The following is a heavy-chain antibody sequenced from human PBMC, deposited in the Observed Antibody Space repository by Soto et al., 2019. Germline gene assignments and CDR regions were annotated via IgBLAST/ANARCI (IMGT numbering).Heavy chain of an antibody. CDR1: GYSFTSYW. CDR2: IYPGDSDT. Sequence: GESLKISCKGSGYSFTSYWIGWVRQMPGKGLEWMGIIYPGDSDTRYSPSFQGQVTISADKSISTAYLQWSSLKASDTAMYYCARGVRDIVVVPAAMNKISFAEAESDYYYYYMDVWGKGTTVTVSS. V-gene: IGHV5-51*01. J-gene: IGHJ6*03. D-gene: IGHD2-2*01. CDR3: ARGVRDIVVVPAAMNKISFAEAESDYYYYYMDV.